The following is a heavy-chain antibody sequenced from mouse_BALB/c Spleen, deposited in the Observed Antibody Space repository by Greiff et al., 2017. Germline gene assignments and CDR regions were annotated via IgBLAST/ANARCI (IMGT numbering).Heavy chain of an antibody. V-gene: IGHV5-12-2*01. CDR2: ISNGGGST. J-gene: IGHJ4*01. Sequence: DVQLQESGGGLVQPGGSLKLSCAASGFTFSSYTMSWVRQTPEKRLEWVAYISNGGGSTYYPDTVKGRFTISRDNAKNTLYLQMSSLKSEDTAMYYCARHVITTGYAMDYWGQGTSVTVSS. CDR1: GFTFSSYT. D-gene: IGHD2-4*01. CDR3: ARHVITTGYAMDY.